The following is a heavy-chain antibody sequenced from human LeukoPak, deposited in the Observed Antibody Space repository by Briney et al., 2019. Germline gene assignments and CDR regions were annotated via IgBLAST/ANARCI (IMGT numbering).Heavy chain of an antibody. Sequence: PSETLSLTCTVSGGSISSSSYYWGWIRQPPGKGLEWIGSIYYSGSTYYNPSLKSRVTISVDTSKNQFSLKLSSVTAADTAVYYCAGYVDTAMVDYWGQGTLVTVSS. J-gene: IGHJ4*02. CDR1: GGSISSSSYY. D-gene: IGHD5-18*01. CDR2: IYYSGST. CDR3: AGYVDTAMVDY. V-gene: IGHV4-39*01.